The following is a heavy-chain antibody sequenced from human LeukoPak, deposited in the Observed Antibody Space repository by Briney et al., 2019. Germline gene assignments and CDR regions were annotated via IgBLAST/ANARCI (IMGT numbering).Heavy chain of an antibody. CDR2: ISYDGSNK. CDR1: GFTFSSYA. CDR3: ARDVRGYRRPLHY. Sequence: GGSLRLSCAASGFTFSSYAMHWVRQAPGKGLEWVAVISYDGSNKYYADSVKGRFTISRDNSKNTLYLQMNSLRADDTAIYYCARDVRGYRRPLHYWGQGTLVTVSS. D-gene: IGHD5-18*01. J-gene: IGHJ4*02. V-gene: IGHV3-30-3*01.